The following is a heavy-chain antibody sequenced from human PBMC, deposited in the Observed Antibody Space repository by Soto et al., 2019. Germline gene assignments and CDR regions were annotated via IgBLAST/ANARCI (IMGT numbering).Heavy chain of an antibody. Sequence: ASVKVSCKASGYTFTSYYMHWVRQAPGQGLEWMGIINPSSGSTSYAQKFQGRVTMTRDTSTSTAYMELRGLRSDDTAVYFCARVDPRGVAVVRDYWGQGTLVTVSS. CDR1: GYTFTSYY. D-gene: IGHD3-10*01. CDR3: ARVDPRGVAVVRDY. V-gene: IGHV1-46*01. CDR2: INPSSGST. J-gene: IGHJ4*02.